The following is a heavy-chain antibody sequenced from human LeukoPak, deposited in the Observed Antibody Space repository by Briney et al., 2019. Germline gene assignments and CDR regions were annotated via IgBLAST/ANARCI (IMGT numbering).Heavy chain of an antibody. CDR2: ISAYNGNT. V-gene: IGHV1-18*01. Sequence: ASVKVSCKASGYTFTSYGISWVRQAPGQGLEWMGWISAYNGNTNYAQKLQGRVTMTTDTSTSTAYMELRSLRSDDTAVYYCAGDVYGDYVDWYFDLWGRGTLVTVSS. D-gene: IGHD4-17*01. CDR1: GYTFTSYG. J-gene: IGHJ2*01. CDR3: AGDVYGDYVDWYFDL.